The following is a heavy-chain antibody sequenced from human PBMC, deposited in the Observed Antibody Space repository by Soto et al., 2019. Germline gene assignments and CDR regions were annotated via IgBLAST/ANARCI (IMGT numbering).Heavy chain of an antibody. J-gene: IGHJ4*02. V-gene: IGHV2-70*11. CDR3: ARILGSGWYYFDY. CDR2: IDWDDDK. CDR1: GFSLSTSGKC. D-gene: IGHD6-19*01. Sequence: SCSTLGNPTKTPPLNRPLSGFSLSTSGKCVSWIRRPPGKALEWLARIDWDDDKYYSTSLKTRLTISKDTSKNQVVLTMTNMDPVDTATYYCARILGSGWYYFDYWGQGTLVTVSS.